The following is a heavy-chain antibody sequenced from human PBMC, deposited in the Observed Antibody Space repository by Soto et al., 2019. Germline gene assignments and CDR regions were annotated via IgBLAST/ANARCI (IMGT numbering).Heavy chain of an antibody. Sequence: QVQLVQSGAEVKKPGSSVKVSCKASGGTFSSYAISWVRQTPGQGLEWMGGIIPIFGTANYAQKFQGRVTITADESTSTAYMDLSSLRSADTAVYYCARDRGYSGYDEIRGGGFDYWGQGTLVTVSS. CDR1: GGTFSSYA. J-gene: IGHJ4*02. CDR3: ARDRGYSGYDEIRGGGFDY. CDR2: IIPIFGTA. D-gene: IGHD5-12*01. V-gene: IGHV1-69*12.